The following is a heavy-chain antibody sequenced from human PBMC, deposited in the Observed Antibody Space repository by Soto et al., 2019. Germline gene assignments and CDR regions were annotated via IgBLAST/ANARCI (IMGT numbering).Heavy chain of an antibody. CDR1: GGSFSGYY. CDR3: AMRSLYYGMDV. Sequence: SETLSLTCAVYGGSFSGYYWSWIRQPPGKGLEWIGEINHSGSTNYNPSLKSRVTISVDTSKNQFSLKLSSVTAADTAVYYCAMRSLYYGMDVWGQGTTVTVSS. V-gene: IGHV4-34*01. J-gene: IGHJ6*02. D-gene: IGHD3-16*02. CDR2: INHSGST.